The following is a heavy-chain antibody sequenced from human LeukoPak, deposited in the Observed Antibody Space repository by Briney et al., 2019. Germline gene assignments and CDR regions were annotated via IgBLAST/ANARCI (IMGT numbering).Heavy chain of an antibody. CDR1: GGSFSGYY. D-gene: IGHD3-10*01. V-gene: IGHV4-34*01. J-gene: IGHJ4*02. CDR2: INHSGST. CDR3: ARDRGELYDY. Sequence: SETLSLTCAVYGGSFSGYYWSWIRQPPGKGLEWIGEINHSGSTDYNASLKSRITISVDTSKNQFSLKLSSVTAADTAVYYCARDRGELYDYWGQGTLVTVSS.